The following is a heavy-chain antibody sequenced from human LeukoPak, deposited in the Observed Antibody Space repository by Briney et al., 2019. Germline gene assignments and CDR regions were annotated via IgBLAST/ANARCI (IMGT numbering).Heavy chain of an antibody. CDR2: IYYNGRT. J-gene: IGHJ4*02. CDR1: GVSISSYY. D-gene: IGHD2-2*01. V-gene: IGHV4-59*01. CDR3: ARDRPGGSSFDY. Sequence: PSETLSLTCTVSGVSISSYYWSWIRQSPGKGLEWIGCIYYNGRTNYSPYFASRVTMSLDTSKNQFSLRLNSATAADTAVYYCARDRPGGSSFDYWGQGTLVTVSS.